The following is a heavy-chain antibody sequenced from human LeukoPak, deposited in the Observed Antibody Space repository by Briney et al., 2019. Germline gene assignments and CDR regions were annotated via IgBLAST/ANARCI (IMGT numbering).Heavy chain of an antibody. D-gene: IGHD3-10*01. Sequence: GGSLRLSCAASGFTVSSNYMSWVRKAPGKGLEWVSVIYSGGSTYCADSVKGRFTISRDNSKNTLYLQMNSLRAEDTAVYYCARDRGLGAETSYGMDVWGQGTTVTVSS. CDR2: IYSGGST. CDR3: ARDRGLGAETSYGMDV. CDR1: GFTVSSNY. V-gene: IGHV3-66*01. J-gene: IGHJ6*02.